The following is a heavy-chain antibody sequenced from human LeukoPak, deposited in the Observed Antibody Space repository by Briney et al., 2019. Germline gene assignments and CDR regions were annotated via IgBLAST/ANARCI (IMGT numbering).Heavy chain of an antibody. V-gene: IGHV3-33*01. CDR2: IWYDGSNK. D-gene: IGHD3-22*01. Sequence: PGRSLRLSCAASGFTFSSYGMHWVRQAPGKGLEWVAVIWYDGSNKYYADSVKGRFTISRVNSKNTLYLQMNSLRAEDTAVYYCARDRSSGWPDAFDIWGQGTMVTVSS. J-gene: IGHJ3*02. CDR3: ARDRSSGWPDAFDI. CDR1: GFTFSSYG.